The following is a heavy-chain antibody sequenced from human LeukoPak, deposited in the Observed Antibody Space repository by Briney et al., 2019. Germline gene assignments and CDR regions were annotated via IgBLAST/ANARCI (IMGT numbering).Heavy chain of an antibody. CDR1: GFTVSSNY. V-gene: IGHV3-53*01. CDR3: ARTSRYGDYLLGYYGMDV. Sequence: GSLRLSCAASGFTVSSNYMSWVRQAPGKGLEWVSVIYSGGSTYYADSVKGRFTIPRDNSKNTLYLQMNSLRAEDTAVYYCARTSRYGDYLLGYYGMDVWGQGTTVTVSS. CDR2: IYSGGST. J-gene: IGHJ6*02. D-gene: IGHD4-17*01.